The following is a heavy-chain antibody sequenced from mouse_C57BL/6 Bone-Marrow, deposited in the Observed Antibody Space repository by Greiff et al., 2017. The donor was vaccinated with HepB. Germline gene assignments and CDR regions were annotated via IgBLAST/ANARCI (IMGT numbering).Heavy chain of an antibody. Sequence: QFQLQQSRAELGKPGASVTLSCKTSGYTFTSYWMHWVKQRPGRGLEWIGRIDPNSGGTKYNEKFKSKATLTVDKPSSTAYMQLSSLTSEDSAGYHRARHDYARDHSCEGTPPIVSP. D-gene: IGHD2-4*01. CDR2: IDPNSGGT. CDR3: ARHDYARDH. J-gene: IGHJ2*01. V-gene: IGHV1-72*01. CDR1: GYTFTSYW.